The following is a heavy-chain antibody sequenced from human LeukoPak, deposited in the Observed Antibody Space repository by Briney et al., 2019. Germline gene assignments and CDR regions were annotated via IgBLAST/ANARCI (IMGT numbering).Heavy chain of an antibody. CDR2: IYHSGST. Sequence: SETLSLTCIVSGYSISSGYYWGWIRQPPGKGLEWIGSIYHSGSTYYNPSLKSRVTISVETSKNHFSLKLSSVTAADTAVYYCARAGGLLLWFGELFPWGQGTLVTVSS. CDR3: ARAGGLLLWFGELFP. CDR1: GYSISSGYY. V-gene: IGHV4-38-2*02. J-gene: IGHJ5*02. D-gene: IGHD3-10*01.